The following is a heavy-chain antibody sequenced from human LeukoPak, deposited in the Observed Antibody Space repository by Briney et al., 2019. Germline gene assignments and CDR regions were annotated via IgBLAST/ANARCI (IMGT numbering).Heavy chain of an antibody. V-gene: IGHV3-30*18. D-gene: IGHD2-8*01. CDR1: GFTFSSYG. J-gene: IGHJ4*02. Sequence: GRSLRLSCAASGFTFSSYGMHWVRQAPGKGLEWVAVISYDGSNKYYADSVKGRFIISRDNSKNTLYLKMNSLGDEDTAVYYCAKDGQPSTRSLLCRNGVCYEDYWGQGTLVTVSS. CDR3: AKDGQPSTRSLLCRNGVCYEDY. CDR2: ISYDGSNK.